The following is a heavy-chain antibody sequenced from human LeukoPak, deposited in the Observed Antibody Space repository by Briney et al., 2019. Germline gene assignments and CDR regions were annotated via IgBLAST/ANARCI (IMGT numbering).Heavy chain of an antibody. D-gene: IGHD4-17*01. Sequence: PSGGSLRLSCVASGFTFSSYGMSWVRQAPGKGLERVSAIVGSGGSTNYADSVKGRFTISRDNSKNTLYLQMNSLRDEDTALYYCARNGRRTTVTSDVWGQGTLVTVSS. CDR1: GFTFSSYG. CDR2: IVGSGGST. V-gene: IGHV3-23*01. J-gene: IGHJ4*02. CDR3: ARNGRRTTVTSDV.